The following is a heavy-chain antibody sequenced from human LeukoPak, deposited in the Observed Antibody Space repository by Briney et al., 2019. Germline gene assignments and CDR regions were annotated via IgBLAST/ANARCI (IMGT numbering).Heavy chain of an antibody. CDR3: ARLTPMVRGVISATELDY. Sequence: SETLSLTCTVSGGSISSYYWSWIRQPPGKGLEWIGYIYYSGSTNYNPSLKSRVTISVDTSKNQFSLKLSSVTAADTAVYYCARLTPMVRGVISATELDYWGQGTLVTVSS. D-gene: IGHD3-10*01. V-gene: IGHV4-59*08. CDR1: GGSISSYY. J-gene: IGHJ4*02. CDR2: IYYSGST.